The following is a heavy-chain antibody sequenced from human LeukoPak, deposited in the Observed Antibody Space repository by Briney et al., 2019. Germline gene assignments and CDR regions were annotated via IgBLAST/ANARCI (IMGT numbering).Heavy chain of an antibody. D-gene: IGHD5-12*01. CDR3: ARLIVAAPAMDY. Sequence: PSETLSLTCTVSGGSISSSSYYWGWIRQPPGKGLEWIGSIYYSGSTYYNPSLKSRVTISVDTSNNQFSLKLSSVTAADTAVYYCARLIVAAPAMDYWGQGTLVTVSS. V-gene: IGHV4-39*01. CDR2: IYYSGST. CDR1: GGSISSSSYY. J-gene: IGHJ4*02.